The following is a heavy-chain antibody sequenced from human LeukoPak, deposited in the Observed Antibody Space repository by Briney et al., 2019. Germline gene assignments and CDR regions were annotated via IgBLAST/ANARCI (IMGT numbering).Heavy chain of an antibody. J-gene: IGHJ6*02. V-gene: IGHV3-7*01. CDR2: IKQDGSEK. D-gene: IGHD3-10*01. Sequence: PGGSLRLSCAASGFTFSSYWMSWVRQAPGKGLEWVANIKQDGSEKYYVDSVKGRFTISRDNAKNSLYLQMNSLRAEDTAVYYCARDRMVRGVSWAYYYYGMDVWGQGTTATVSS. CDR1: GFTFSSYW. CDR3: ARDRMVRGVSWAYYYYGMDV.